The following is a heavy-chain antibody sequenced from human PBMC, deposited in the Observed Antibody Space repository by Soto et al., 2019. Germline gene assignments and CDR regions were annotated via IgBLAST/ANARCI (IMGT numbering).Heavy chain of an antibody. CDR3: ARGPPLFDP. CDR2: ISSSSDTI. J-gene: IGHJ5*02. Sequence: GGSLRLSCVASGFTYSLYSMGWVRQAPGKRLQWISYISSSSDTIYYADSVKGRFTISRDNAKNSLYLQMNSLRDEDTAVYYCARGPPLFDPWGQGTLVTVSS. V-gene: IGHV3-48*02. CDR1: GFTYSLYS.